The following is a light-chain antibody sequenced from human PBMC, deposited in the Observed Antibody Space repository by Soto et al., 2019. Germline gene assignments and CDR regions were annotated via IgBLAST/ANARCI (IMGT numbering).Light chain of an antibody. J-gene: IGLJ2*01. CDR2: DDR. CDR3: HVWDIVTSRRI. CDR1: NIETKT. Sequence: SYELTQPPSVSVAPGQTASLACGGDNIETKTVHWYQQRPGQAPVLVVYDDRDRPSGIPERFSGSNSGHTATLTISRVEAGDEADYYCHVWDIVTSRRIFGGGTKLTVL. V-gene: IGLV3-21*02.